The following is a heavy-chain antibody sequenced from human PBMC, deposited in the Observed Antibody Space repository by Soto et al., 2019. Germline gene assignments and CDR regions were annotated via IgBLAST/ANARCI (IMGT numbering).Heavy chain of an antibody. D-gene: IGHD3-3*01. CDR1: GYTFTSYG. V-gene: IGHV1-8*02. CDR3: ARVNTLLWSGWFDP. J-gene: IGHJ5*02. CDR2: MNPNSGNT. Sequence: ASVKVSCKASGYTFTSYGISWVRQAPGQGLEWMGWMNPNSGNTGYAQKFQGRVTMTRNTSISTAYMELSSLRSEDTAVYYCARVNTLLWSGWFDPWGQGTLVTV.